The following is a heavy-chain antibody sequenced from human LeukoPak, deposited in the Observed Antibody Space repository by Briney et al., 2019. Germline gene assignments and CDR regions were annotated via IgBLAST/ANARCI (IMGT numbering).Heavy chain of an antibody. J-gene: IGHJ4*02. CDR2: IRGDENEI. Sequence: EGPLRLSCEASGFTFSSHWMHWVRQVPGKGLVWVARIRGDENEIDYADSVKGRFTISRDNAKNTLYLQMNSLRVEDTAVYFCARGHVPGSTRHWDFWGQGTLVTVSS. V-gene: IGHV3-74*01. D-gene: IGHD3-10*01. CDR3: ARGHVPGSTRHWDF. CDR1: GFTFSSHW.